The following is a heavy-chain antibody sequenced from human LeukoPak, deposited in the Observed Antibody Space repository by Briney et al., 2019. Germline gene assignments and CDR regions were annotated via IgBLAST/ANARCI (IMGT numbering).Heavy chain of an antibody. V-gene: IGHV3-33*06. Sequence: GGSLRLSCAASGHTFSSYCVHCVSQARGKGLEWEPVIWYDGCNKNYADSVEGRFTISRDNSKNTLYLQMNSQRAEDTAVYYCEKESVATSPYYYIDVWGKGTTVTVSS. CDR1: GHTFSSYC. CDR3: EKESVATSPYYYIDV. D-gene: IGHD5-12*01. J-gene: IGHJ6*03. CDR2: IWYDGCNK.